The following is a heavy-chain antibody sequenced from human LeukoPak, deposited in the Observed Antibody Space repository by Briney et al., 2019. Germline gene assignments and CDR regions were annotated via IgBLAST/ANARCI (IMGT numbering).Heavy chain of an antibody. CDR3: AREGYSSGWYYFDY. D-gene: IGHD6-19*01. CDR2: IYTSGST. V-gene: IGHV4-4*07. Sequence: SETLSLTCTVSGGSISSYYWSWIRQPAGKGLEWIGRIYTSGSTNYKSSLKSRVTMSVDTSKNQFSLKLSSVTAADTAVYYCAREGYSSGWYYFDYWGQGTLVTVSS. J-gene: IGHJ4*02. CDR1: GGSISSYY.